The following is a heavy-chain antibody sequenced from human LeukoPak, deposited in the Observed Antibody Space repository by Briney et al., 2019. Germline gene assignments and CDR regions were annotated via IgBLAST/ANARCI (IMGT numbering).Heavy chain of an antibody. CDR2: IRSKANGGTT. D-gene: IGHD3-16*01. Sequence: GGSLRLSCTVSEFSIGDYAMSWFRQAPGKGLEWVGLIRSKANGGTTEHAASVKGRFTISRDDSKNIDYLQMNSLKAEDTAVYYCTRSGGGAYWGQGTLVTVSS. CDR3: TRSGGGAY. V-gene: IGHV3-49*03. J-gene: IGHJ4*02. CDR1: EFSIGDYA.